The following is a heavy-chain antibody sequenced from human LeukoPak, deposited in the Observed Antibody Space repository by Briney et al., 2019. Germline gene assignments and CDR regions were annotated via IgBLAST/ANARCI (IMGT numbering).Heavy chain of an antibody. CDR3: ARGRDYYDSSGYPDAFDI. CDR1: GFTFSSYS. J-gene: IGHJ3*02. Sequence: GRSLRLSCAASGFTFSSYSMNWVRQAPGKGLEWVSSISSSSSYIYYADSVKGRFTISRDNAKNSLYLQMNSLRAEDTAVYYCARGRDYYDSSGYPDAFDIRGQGTMVTVSS. D-gene: IGHD3-22*01. V-gene: IGHV3-21*01. CDR2: ISSSSSYI.